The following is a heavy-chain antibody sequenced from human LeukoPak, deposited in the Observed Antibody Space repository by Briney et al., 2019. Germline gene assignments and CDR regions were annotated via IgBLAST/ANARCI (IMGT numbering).Heavy chain of an antibody. Sequence: PGGSLRLSCAASGFTFSDYSMNWVRQAPGKGLEWISYIGGRGDGISYADSVKGRFIVSRDNAKNSLYLQVNNLRAEDTAVYYCARGPNSNWSGLDFWGQGTLLTVSS. CDR2: IGGRGDGI. CDR1: GFTFSDYS. D-gene: IGHD6-6*01. J-gene: IGHJ4*02. V-gene: IGHV3-48*01. CDR3: ARGPNSNWSGLDF.